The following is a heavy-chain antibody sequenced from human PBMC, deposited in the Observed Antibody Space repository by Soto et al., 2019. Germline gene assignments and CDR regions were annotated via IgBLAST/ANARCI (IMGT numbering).Heavy chain of an antibody. CDR2: ISYDGSNK. J-gene: IGHJ4*02. Sequence: PGGSLRLSCAASGFTFSSYAMHWVRQAPGKGLEWVAVISYDGSNKYYADSVKGRFTISRDNSKNTLYLQMNSLRAEDTAVYYCARPIIAARAFDYWGQGTLVTVSS. CDR1: GFTFSSYA. CDR3: ARPIIAARAFDY. D-gene: IGHD6-13*01. V-gene: IGHV3-30-3*01.